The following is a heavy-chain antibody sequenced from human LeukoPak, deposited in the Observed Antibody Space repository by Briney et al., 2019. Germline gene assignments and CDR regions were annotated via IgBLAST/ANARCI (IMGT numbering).Heavy chain of an antibody. J-gene: IGHJ6*03. CDR1: GFTFSSYW. Sequence: GSLRLSCAASGFTFSSYWMNWVRQAPGKGLEWVANIKQDGSEKYYVDSVKGRFTISRDNAKNSLYLQMNSLRAEDTAEYYCARDSGASYMDVWGKGTTVTVSS. V-gene: IGHV3-7*01. CDR2: IKQDGSEK. CDR3: ARDSGASYMDV.